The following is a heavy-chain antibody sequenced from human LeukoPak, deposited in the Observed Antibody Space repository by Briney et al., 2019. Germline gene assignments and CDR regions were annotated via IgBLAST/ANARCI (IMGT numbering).Heavy chain of an antibody. CDR2: FSYSGST. V-gene: IGHV4-59*01. D-gene: IGHD1-26*01. Sequence: SETLSLTCSVSGVSISTYYWIWIRQPPAKGLEWMGFFSYSGSTKYNPSLKSRDTMSVDTSKNQFSLELNPVTAADTAVYYCARMYSGTSYYFDYWGQGTLVTVSS. CDR1: GVSISTYY. CDR3: ARMYSGTSYYFDY. J-gene: IGHJ4*02.